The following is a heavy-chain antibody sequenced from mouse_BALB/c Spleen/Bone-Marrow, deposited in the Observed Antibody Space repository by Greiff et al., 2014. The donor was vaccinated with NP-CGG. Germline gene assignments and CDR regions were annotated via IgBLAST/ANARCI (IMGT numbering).Heavy chain of an antibody. Sequence: VHVKQSGAELVKPGASVKLSCTASGFNIKDTYMHWVKQRPEQGLEWIGRIDPANGNTKYDPKFQGKATITADTSSNPAYLQLSSLTTEVTAVYYCARWEYYAMDYWGQGTSVTVSS. CDR1: GFNIKDTY. V-gene: IGHV14-3*02. CDR3: ARWEYYAMDY. CDR2: IDPANGNT. J-gene: IGHJ4*01. D-gene: IGHD4-1*01.